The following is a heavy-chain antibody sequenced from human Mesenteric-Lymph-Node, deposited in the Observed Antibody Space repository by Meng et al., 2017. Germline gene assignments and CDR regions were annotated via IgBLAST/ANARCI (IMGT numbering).Heavy chain of an antibody. CDR2: INVGNDKR. D-gene: IGHD3-9*01. CDR1: GYTFTSYG. Sequence: QGQLVQAGAERKKPGAAGKGAGKASGYTFTSYGIHWVRQAPGQGLEWMGWINVGNDKRKYSQKFQGRVTITRDTSASTAYMEVSSLRSEDTAVYYCARDRPYFDSNWFDPWGQGTLVTVSS. V-gene: IGHV1-3*01. J-gene: IGHJ5*02. CDR3: ARDRPYFDSNWFDP.